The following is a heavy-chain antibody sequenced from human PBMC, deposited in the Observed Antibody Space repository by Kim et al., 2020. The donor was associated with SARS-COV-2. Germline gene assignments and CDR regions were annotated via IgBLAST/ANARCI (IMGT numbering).Heavy chain of an antibody. D-gene: IGHD1-26*01. V-gene: IGHV1-18*01. CDR3: ARLVGATSDFDY. Sequence: NYAQKLQGRVTMTTDTSTSTAYMELRSLRSDDTAVYYCARLVGATSDFDYWGQGTLVTVSS. J-gene: IGHJ4*02.